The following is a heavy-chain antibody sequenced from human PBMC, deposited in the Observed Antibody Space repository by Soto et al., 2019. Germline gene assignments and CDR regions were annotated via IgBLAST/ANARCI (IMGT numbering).Heavy chain of an antibody. CDR1: GGSFSGYY. CDR2: INHSGST. CDR3: ARGGGIVAKYYFDY. D-gene: IGHD5-12*01. V-gene: IGHV4-34*01. Sequence: SETLSLTCAVYGGSFSGYYWSWIRQPPGKGLEWIGEINHSGSTNYNPSLKSRVTISVDTSKNQFSLKLSSVTAADTAVYYCARGGGIVAKYYFDYWGQGALVTVS. J-gene: IGHJ4*02.